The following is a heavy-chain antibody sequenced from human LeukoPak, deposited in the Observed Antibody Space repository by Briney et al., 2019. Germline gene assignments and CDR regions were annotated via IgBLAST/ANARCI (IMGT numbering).Heavy chain of an antibody. V-gene: IGHV3-30-3*01. D-gene: IGHD3-9*01. Sequence: GGSLRLSCAASGFTFSSYAMHWVRQAPGKGLEWVAVISYDGSNKYYADSAKGRFTISRDNSKNTLYLQMNSLRAEDTAVYYCARVGRSDFDWFASDFPHDDYWGQGTLVTVSS. J-gene: IGHJ4*02. CDR1: GFTFSSYA. CDR2: ISYDGSNK. CDR3: ARVGRSDFDWFASDFPHDDY.